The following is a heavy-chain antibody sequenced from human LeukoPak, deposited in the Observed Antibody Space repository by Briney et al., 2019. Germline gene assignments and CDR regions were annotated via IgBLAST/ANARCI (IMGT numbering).Heavy chain of an antibody. D-gene: IGHD3-22*01. V-gene: IGHV3-9*01. CDR2: ISWNSGSI. CDR1: GFTFDDYA. Sequence: GGSLRLSCAASGFTFDDYAMHWVRQAPGKGLEWVSGISWNSGSIGYADSVKGRFTISRDNAKNSLYLQMNSLRAEDTAVYYCARKYYDSSGYETVDYWGQGTLVTVSS. J-gene: IGHJ4*02. CDR3: ARKYYDSSGYETVDY.